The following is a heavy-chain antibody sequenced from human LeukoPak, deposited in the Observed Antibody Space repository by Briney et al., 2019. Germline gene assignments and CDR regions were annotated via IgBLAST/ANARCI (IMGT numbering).Heavy chain of an antibody. J-gene: IGHJ4*02. CDR2: INPNSGGT. V-gene: IGHV1-2*02. CDR3: ARDHGDYTTDANDY. D-gene: IGHD4-17*01. Sequence: ASVKVSCKASGYTFTGYYMHWVRQAPGQGLEWMGWINPNSGGTNYAQKFQGRVTMTRDTSISTAYMELSRLRSDDTAVYYCARDHGDYTTDANDYWGQRTLVTVSS. CDR1: GYTFTGYY.